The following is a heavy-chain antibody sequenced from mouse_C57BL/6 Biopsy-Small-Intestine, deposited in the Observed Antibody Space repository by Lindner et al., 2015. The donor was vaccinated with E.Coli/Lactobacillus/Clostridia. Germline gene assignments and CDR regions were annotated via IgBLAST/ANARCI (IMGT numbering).Heavy chain of an antibody. CDR2: INPSTGGT. CDR1: GYSFTGYY. D-gene: IGHD2-4*01. CDR3: ARDDYDGGFAY. V-gene: IGHV1-42*01. Sequence: VQLQESGPELVKPGASVKISCKASGYSFTGYYMHWVKQSPEKSLDWIGEINPSTGGTTYNQKFKAKATLTVDKSSSTAYMQLKSLTSEDSAVYYCARDDYDGGFAYWGQGTLVTVSA. J-gene: IGHJ3*01.